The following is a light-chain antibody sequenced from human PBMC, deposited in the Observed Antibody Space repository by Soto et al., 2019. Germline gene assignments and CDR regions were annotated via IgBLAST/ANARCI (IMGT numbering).Light chain of an antibody. V-gene: IGLV2-8*01. CDR1: SGDVGGYNY. Sequence: QSALTQPPSASGSPGQSVTISCTGTSGDVGGYNYVSWYQLHPGKAPKLMIYEVSKRPSGVPDRFSGSKSDNTASLTVSGLQAEDEADYYCSSYAGSNDLGVFGGGTKLTVL. CDR3: SSYAGSNDLGV. J-gene: IGLJ3*02. CDR2: EVS.